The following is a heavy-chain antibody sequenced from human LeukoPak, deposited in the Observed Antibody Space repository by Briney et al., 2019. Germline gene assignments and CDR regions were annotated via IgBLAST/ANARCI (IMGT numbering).Heavy chain of an antibody. Sequence: GGSLRLSCAASGFTVSSNYMSWVRQAPGKGLEWVSVIYSGGSTYYADSVKGRFTISRDNAKNSLYLQMNSLRADDTAVYYCARDRCSSTSCYAFDPWGQGTLVTVSS. CDR1: GFTVSSNY. CDR2: IYSGGST. CDR3: ARDRCSSTSCYAFDP. J-gene: IGHJ5*02. V-gene: IGHV3-53*01. D-gene: IGHD2-2*01.